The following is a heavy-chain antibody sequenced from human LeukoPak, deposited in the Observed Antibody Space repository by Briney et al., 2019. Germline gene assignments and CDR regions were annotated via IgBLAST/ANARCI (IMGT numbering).Heavy chain of an antibody. J-gene: IGHJ3*02. CDR2: ISSSSSYI. CDR3: ARERRLGSGWYGDAFDI. V-gene: IGHV3-21*01. CDR1: GFTFSSYS. Sequence: PGGSLRLSCAASGFTFSSYSMNWVRQAPGKGLEWVSSISSSSSYIYYADSVKGRFTISRDNAKNSLYLQMNSLRAEDTAVYYCARERRLGSGWYGDAFDIWGQGTMVTVSS. D-gene: IGHD6-19*01.